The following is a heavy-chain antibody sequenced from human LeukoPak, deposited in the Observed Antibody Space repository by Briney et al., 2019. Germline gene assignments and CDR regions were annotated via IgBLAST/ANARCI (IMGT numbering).Heavy chain of an antibody. V-gene: IGHV4-4*07. D-gene: IGHD5-24*01. J-gene: IGHJ4*02. CDR3: ARGSRDGYNWVNFDY. CDR2: IYTSGST. Sequence: SETLSLTCTVSGGSISSYYRSWIRQPAGKGLEWIGRIYTSGSTNYNPSLKSRVTISVDKSKNQFSLKLSSVTAADTAVYYCARGSRDGYNWVNFDYWGQGTLVTVSS. CDR1: GGSISSYY.